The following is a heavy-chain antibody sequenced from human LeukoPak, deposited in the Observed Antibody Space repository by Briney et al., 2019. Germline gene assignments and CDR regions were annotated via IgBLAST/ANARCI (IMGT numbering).Heavy chain of an antibody. CDR3: ARDRGYYGSGRANAFDI. CDR1: GGSISSYY. D-gene: IGHD3-10*01. J-gene: IGHJ3*02. CDR2: IYTSGST. V-gene: IGHV4-4*07. Sequence: PSETLSLTCTVSGGSISSYYWSWIRQPAGKGLEWIGRIYTSGSTNYNPSLKSRVTMSVDTSKNQFSLKLSSVTAADTAVYYCARDRGYYGSGRANAFDIWGQGTMVTVS.